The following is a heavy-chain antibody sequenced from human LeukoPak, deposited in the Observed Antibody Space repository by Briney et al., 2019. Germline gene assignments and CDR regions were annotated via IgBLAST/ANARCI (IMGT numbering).Heavy chain of an antibody. CDR3: SILGDTEGSDTLHLDY. CDR2: ISHSGKT. D-gene: IGHD1-26*01. Sequence: SETLSLTCGVSVQSFFDYYWMWIRQSPAKGLEWIVQISHSGKTNYDQSLKSRITISEDTSNNTFSLRLTSVTADDTAVYFCSILGDTEGSDTLHLDYWGQGTLVTVSS. CDR1: VQSFFDYY. V-gene: IGHV4-34*01. J-gene: IGHJ4*02.